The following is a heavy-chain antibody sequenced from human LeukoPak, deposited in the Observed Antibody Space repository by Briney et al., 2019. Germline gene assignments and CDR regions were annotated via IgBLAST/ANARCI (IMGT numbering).Heavy chain of an antibody. J-gene: IGHJ4*02. CDR2: ISGSGGST. Sequence: GGSLRLSCAASGFTFSSYWMSWVRQAPGKGLEWVSAISGSGGSTYYADSVKGRFTISRDNSKNTLYLQMNSLRAEDTAVYYCAKDLRIMITFGGVIDYWGQGTLVTVSS. CDR1: GFTFSSYW. D-gene: IGHD3-16*02. V-gene: IGHV3-23*01. CDR3: AKDLRIMITFGGVIDY.